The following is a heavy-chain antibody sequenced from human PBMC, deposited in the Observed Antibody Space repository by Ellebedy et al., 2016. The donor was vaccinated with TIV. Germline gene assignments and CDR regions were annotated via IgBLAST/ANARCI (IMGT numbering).Heavy chain of an antibody. CDR1: GFGFSDYY. Sequence: GESLTISCVASGFGFSDYYMSWIRQTPGKGLEWISYISTGGSYTNYADSVKGRFTISRDDARSSLYLQMNSLTAEDTALYYCARELGAGGATMTVGYWGQGTLVTVSS. CDR3: ARELGAGGATMTVGY. V-gene: IGHV3-11*06. D-gene: IGHD1-26*01. J-gene: IGHJ4*02. CDR2: ISTGGSYT.